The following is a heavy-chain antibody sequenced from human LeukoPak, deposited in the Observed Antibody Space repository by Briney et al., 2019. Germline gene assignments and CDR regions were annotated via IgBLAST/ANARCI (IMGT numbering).Heavy chain of an antibody. D-gene: IGHD2-8*02. J-gene: IGHJ4*02. CDR3: AKDGSWSCTD. CDR2: IAHHGNNK. CDR1: GFTFGSSV. Sequence: PGGSLRLSCAASGFTFGSSVMHWVRQGPGKGLEWVAYIAHHGNNKYYADSVKGRFTISRDNSKRTLYLQMNSLRVDDTAVYYCAKDGSWSCTDWGQGTLVTVSS. V-gene: IGHV3-30*02.